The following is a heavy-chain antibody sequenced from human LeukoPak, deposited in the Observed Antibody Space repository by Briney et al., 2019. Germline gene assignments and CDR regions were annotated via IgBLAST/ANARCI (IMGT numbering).Heavy chain of an antibody. V-gene: IGHV1-46*01. CDR1: GYTFTSYY. J-gene: IGHJ5*02. D-gene: IGHD2-2*01. CDR3: ARSPNIVVVPAAKVGENWFDP. CDR2: INPSGGST. Sequence: EASVKVSCKASGYTFTSYYMHWVRQAPGQGLEWMGIINPSGGSTSYAQKFQGRVTMTRDMSTSTVYMELSSLRSEDTAVYYCARSPNIVVVPAAKVGENWFDPWGQGTLVTVSS.